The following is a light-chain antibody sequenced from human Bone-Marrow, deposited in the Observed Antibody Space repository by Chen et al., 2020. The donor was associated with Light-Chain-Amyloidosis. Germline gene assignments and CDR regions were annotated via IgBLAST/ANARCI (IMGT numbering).Light chain of an antibody. CDR1: QSLLHANGYNY. CDR3: MQALQSVT. J-gene: IGKJ5*01. V-gene: IGKV2-28*01. Sequence: DMVMTQSPLSLPVTPGEPASISCRSSQSLLHANGYNYLDWDLQKPGQSPQLLIYLGSNRASGVPDRFSGSGSGTDFTLKISRVEAEDVGVYYCMQALQSVTFGQGTRLEI. CDR2: LGS.